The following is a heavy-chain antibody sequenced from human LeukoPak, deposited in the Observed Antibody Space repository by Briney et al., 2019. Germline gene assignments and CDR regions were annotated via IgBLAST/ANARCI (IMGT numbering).Heavy chain of an antibody. J-gene: IGHJ3*02. V-gene: IGHV3-23*01. Sequence: GGSLRLSCAASGFTFSSYAMSWVRQAPGKGLEWVSAISGSGGSTYYADSVKGRFTISRDNSKNTLYLQMNSLRAEDTAVYYCAVDSGSYRAFDIWGQGTVVTVSS. CDR1: GFTFSSYA. CDR2: ISGSGGST. CDR3: AVDSGSYRAFDI. D-gene: IGHD1-26*01.